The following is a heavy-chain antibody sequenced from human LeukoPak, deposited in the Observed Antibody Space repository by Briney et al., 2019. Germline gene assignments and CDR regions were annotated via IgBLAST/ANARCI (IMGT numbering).Heavy chain of an antibody. CDR2: INPNSGGT. V-gene: IGHV1-2*02. CDR1: GYTFTGYY. CDR3: ARVAAEVVGVPGAIGFGWLRRDYYYMDV. Sequence: GASVKVSCKASGYTFTGYYMHWVRQARGQGLEWMGWINPNSGGTNDAQKLQGSVTMTTDTSTSTAYMELRSLRSDDTAVYYCARVAAEVVGVPGAIGFGWLRRDYYYMDVWGKGTTVTVSS. D-gene: IGHD2-2*02. J-gene: IGHJ6*03.